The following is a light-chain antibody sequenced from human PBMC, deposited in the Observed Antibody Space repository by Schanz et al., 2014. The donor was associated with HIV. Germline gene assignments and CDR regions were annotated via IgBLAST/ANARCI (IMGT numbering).Light chain of an antibody. Sequence: QSVLTQPPSVSGAPGQRVTISCAGSSSNIGAGYDVHWYHHLPGSAPKLLIFDNTHRPSGVPDRFSGSKSGTSASLAISGLQSEDEGDYYCAAWDVSLNGPVFGGGTKLTVL. J-gene: IGLJ2*01. CDR2: DNT. CDR1: SSNIGAGYD. V-gene: IGLV1-40*01. CDR3: AAWDVSLNGPV.